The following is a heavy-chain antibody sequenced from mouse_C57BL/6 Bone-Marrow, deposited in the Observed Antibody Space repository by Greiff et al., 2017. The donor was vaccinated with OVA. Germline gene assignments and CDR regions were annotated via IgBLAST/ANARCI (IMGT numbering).Heavy chain of an antibody. D-gene: IGHD2-10*02. CDR3: TTWYGNSSGFAY. CDR2: IDPENGDT. J-gene: IGHJ3*01. CDR1: GFNIKDDY. V-gene: IGHV14-4*01. Sequence: EVQLQQSGAELVRPGASVKLSCTASGFNIKDDYMHWVKQRPEQGLEWIGWIDPENGDTEYASKFQGKATITADTSSNTAYLQLSSLTSEDTAVYYCTTWYGNSSGFAYWGQGTLVTVSA.